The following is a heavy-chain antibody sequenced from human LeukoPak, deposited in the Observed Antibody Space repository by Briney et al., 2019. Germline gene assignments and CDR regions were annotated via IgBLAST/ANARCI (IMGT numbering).Heavy chain of an antibody. J-gene: IGHJ4*02. CDR2: INPNSGFT. CDR3: ARLADCSSSSCRSFDY. D-gene: IGHD2-2*01. CDR1: GYLFTGYY. Sequence: ASVKVSCKASGYLFTGYYLHWVRQAPGQGLEWMGWINPNSGFTNYAQKFQGRLTMTRDTSISTAYMELSRLRSDDTAVYYCARLADCSSSSCRSFDYWGQGTLVTVSS. V-gene: IGHV1-2*02.